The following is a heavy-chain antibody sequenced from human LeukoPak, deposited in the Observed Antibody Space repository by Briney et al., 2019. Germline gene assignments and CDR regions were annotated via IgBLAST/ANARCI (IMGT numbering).Heavy chain of an antibody. CDR2: IKQDGSEK. V-gene: IGHV3-7*01. CDR3: ARYIETPRRDLDY. J-gene: IGHJ4*02. D-gene: IGHD4-23*01. Sequence: GGPLRLSCAASGFTFSSYAMSWVRQAPGKGLEWVARIKQDGSEKHYVDSVKGRFTISRDNAKNSVYLQMNTLRAEDTAVYYCARYIETPRRDLDYWGQGTLVTVSS. CDR1: GFTFSSYA.